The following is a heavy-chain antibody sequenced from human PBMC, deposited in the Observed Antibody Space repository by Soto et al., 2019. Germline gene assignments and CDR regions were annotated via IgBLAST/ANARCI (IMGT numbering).Heavy chain of an antibody. V-gene: IGHV4-39*01. CDR1: GGSISSSSYY. J-gene: IGHJ3*02. D-gene: IGHD3-22*01. Sequence: QLQLQESGPGLVKPSETLSLTCTVSGGSISSSSYYWGWIRQPPGKGLEWIGSIYYSGSTYYNPSLKSRVTISVDTSKNQFSLKRSSVTAADTAVYCCARRGLFPVNAFDIGGQGTMVTVS. CDR3: ARRGLFPVNAFDI. CDR2: IYYSGST.